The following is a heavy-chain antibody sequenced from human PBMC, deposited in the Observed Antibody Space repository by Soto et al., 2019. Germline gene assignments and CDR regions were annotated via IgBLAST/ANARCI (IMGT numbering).Heavy chain of an antibody. CDR2: IIPIFGTT. CDR3: RSSTYYYDSNEDWFDP. CDR1: GGPFSTST. J-gene: IGHJ5*02. V-gene: IGHV1-69*13. D-gene: IGHD3-22*01. Sequence: SVNVSCKSSGGPFSTSTISWVRQAPGQGLEWMGGIIPIFGTTNYAQKFQGKVTITADESTSTAFMELSSLRSEDTAVYYCRSSTYYYDSNEDWFDPWGQGTLVTVS.